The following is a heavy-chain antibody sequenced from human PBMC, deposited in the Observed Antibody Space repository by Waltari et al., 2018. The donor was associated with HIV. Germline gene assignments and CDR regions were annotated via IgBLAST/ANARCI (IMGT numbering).Heavy chain of an antibody. Sequence: EVQLVESGGGLVQPGGSLRLSCAASGFTFSRYWMSWVGRAPGKGLEWVANIKQDGSEKYYVDSVNGRFTISRDNAENSLYLQMNSLRAEDTAVYYCARGGFYGSGSKVNWGQGTLVTVSS. CDR3: ARGGFYGSGSKVN. CDR1: GFTFSRYW. CDR2: IKQDGSEK. V-gene: IGHV3-7*04. D-gene: IGHD3-10*01. J-gene: IGHJ4*02.